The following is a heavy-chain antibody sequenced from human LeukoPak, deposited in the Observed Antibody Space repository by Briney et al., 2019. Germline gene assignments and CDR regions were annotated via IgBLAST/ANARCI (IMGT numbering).Heavy chain of an antibody. J-gene: IGHJ5*01. Sequence: GGSLRLSCAASRFTFSSYWMSWVRQAPGKGLEWVANIKQDGSEKYYVDSVKGRFTISRDNAKNSLYLQMNSLRAEDAAVYYCARVSGNYYRWFDSWGQGTLVTVSS. CDR3: ARVSGNYYRWFDS. V-gene: IGHV3-7*03. CDR2: IKQDGSEK. CDR1: RFTFSSYW. D-gene: IGHD1-26*01.